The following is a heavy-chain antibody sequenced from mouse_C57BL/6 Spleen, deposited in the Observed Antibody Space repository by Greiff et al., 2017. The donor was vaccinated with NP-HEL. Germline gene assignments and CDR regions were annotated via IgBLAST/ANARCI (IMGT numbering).Heavy chain of an antibody. CDR3: ARWLLRNYYAMDY. V-gene: IGHV1-50*01. CDR2: LDPSDSYT. Sequence: VQLQQPGAELVKPGASVKLSCKASGYTFTSYWMQWVKQRPGQGLEWIGELDPSDSYTNYNQKFKGKATLTVDTSSSTAYMQLSSLTSEDSAVYYCARWLLRNYYAMDYWGQGTSVTVSS. D-gene: IGHD2-3*01. J-gene: IGHJ4*01. CDR1: GYTFTSYW.